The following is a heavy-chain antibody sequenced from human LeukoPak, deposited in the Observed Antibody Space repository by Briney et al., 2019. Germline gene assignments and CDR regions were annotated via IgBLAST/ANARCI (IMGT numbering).Heavy chain of an antibody. CDR3: AKDATIPS. D-gene: IGHD3-3*01. V-gene: IGHV3-9*01. Sequence: PGRSLRLSCAASGFTFDDYAMHWVRQAPGKGLEWVSGISWNSGSIGYADSVKGRFTISRDNAKNSLYLQMNSLRAEDTALYYCAKDATIPSWGQGTLVTVSS. CDR2: ISWNSGSI. CDR1: GFTFDDYA. J-gene: IGHJ5*02.